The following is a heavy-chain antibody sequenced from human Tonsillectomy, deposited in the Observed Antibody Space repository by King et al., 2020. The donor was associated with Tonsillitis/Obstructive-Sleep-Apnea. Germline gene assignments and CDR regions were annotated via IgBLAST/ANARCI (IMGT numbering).Heavy chain of an antibody. CDR3: ARDYYDSSGCYMDV. CDR1: GYTFTSYD. Sequence: VQLVESGAEVRKPGASVKVSCKASGYTFTSYDINWVRQATGQGLEWMGWVNPNSGNTGYVQKFQGRVTMTRNTSISTAYMELSSLRSEDTAVYYCARDYYDSSGCYMDVWGKGTTVTVSS. V-gene: IGHV1-8*01. J-gene: IGHJ6*03. CDR2: VNPNSGNT. D-gene: IGHD3-22*01.